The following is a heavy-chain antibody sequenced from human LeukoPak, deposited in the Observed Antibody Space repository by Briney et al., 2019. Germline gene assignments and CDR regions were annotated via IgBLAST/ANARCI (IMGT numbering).Heavy chain of an antibody. D-gene: IGHD3-22*01. V-gene: IGHV4-59*12. J-gene: IGHJ4*02. CDR2: IYYSGST. CDR1: GGSISSYY. CDR3: ARANNYYDSSGYYYGY. Sequence: RTSETLSLTCTVSGGSISSYYWSWIRQPPGKGLEWIGYIYYSGSTNYNPSLKSRVTISVDTSKNQFSLKLSSVTAADTAVYYCARANNYYDSSGYYYGYWGQGTLVTVSS.